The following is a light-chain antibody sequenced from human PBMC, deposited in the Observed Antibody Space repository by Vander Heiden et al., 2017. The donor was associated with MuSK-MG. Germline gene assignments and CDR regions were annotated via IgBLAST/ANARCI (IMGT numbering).Light chain of an antibody. V-gene: IGKV1-9*01. CDR3: QQHNSYPPYT. CDR2: AAA. Sequence: DIHLTQSPSFPSASVVDSVTTTSRASQGISSYLAWYQQKPGKAPKLLIYAAATLQSGVASRFSGSGCGREFTLTISSRQPEDFAAYYCQQHNSYPPYTFGQGTKVEIK. J-gene: IGKJ2*01. CDR1: QGISSY.